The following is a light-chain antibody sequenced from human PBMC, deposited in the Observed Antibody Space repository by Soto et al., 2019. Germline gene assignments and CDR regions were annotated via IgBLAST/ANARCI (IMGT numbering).Light chain of an antibody. V-gene: IGLV3-21*02. CDR1: NIGTKS. CDR2: DDS. J-gene: IGLJ3*02. CDR3: QVWENSTDKKVV. Sequence: SSELTQPPSVSVAPGQTARITCGGNNIGTKSVHWYQQKPGQAPVLVVFDDSDRPSAIPERFSVSNSWNTATLPISRVEDGDEADYYCQVWENSTDKKVVFGGGTKLTVL.